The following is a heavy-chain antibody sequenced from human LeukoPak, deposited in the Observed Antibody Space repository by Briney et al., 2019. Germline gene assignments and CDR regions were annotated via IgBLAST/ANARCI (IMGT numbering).Heavy chain of an antibody. D-gene: IGHD6-13*01. V-gene: IGHV1-2*02. CDR2: INPNSGGT. CDR3: ARDFYPLVLEYSSTWYGMFDY. Sequence: ASVTVSCKTSGYTFINYYMHWVRQAPGQGPEWMGWINPNSGGTNYAQKFQGRVTMTRDTSIRTAYMELKRLSSDDTAVYYCARDFYPLVLEYSSTWYGMFDYWGQGTLVTVSS. CDR1: GYTFINYY. J-gene: IGHJ4*02.